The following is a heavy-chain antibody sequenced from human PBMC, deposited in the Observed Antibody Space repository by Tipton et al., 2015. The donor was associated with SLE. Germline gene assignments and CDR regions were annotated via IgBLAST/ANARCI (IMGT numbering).Heavy chain of an antibody. Sequence: TLSLTCTVSGGSISSYYWSWIRQPPGKGLEWIGYIYYSGSTNYNPSLKSRVTISVDTSKNQFSLKLSSVTAADTAVYYCARAGYCSTTSCHWYFDLWGRGTLVTVSS. CDR3: ARAGYCSTTSCHWYFDL. D-gene: IGHD2-2*01. V-gene: IGHV4-59*01. J-gene: IGHJ2*01. CDR1: GGSISSYY. CDR2: IYYSGST.